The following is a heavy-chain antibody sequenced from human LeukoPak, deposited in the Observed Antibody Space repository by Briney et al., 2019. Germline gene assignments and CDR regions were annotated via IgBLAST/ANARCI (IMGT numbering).Heavy chain of an antibody. Sequence: GGSLRLSCAASGFTFKQYMMSWVRQAPGKGLEWVSGISGSTSSTYYAESVKGRFTISRDNAKNSLYLQMNSLRAEDTAVYYCVQDGGYDAFDYWGQGTLVTVSS. J-gene: IGHJ4*02. CDR1: GFTFKQYM. CDR2: ISGSTSST. CDR3: VQDGGYDAFDY. V-gene: IGHV3-21*01. D-gene: IGHD5-12*01.